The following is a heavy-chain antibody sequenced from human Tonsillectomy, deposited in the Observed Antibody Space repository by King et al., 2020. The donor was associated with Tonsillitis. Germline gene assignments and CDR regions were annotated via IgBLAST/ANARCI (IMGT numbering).Heavy chain of an antibody. CDR3: ARTFYGAHAPFFDF. J-gene: IGHJ4*02. CDR1: GFSLSSAGLG. D-gene: IGHD4-17*01. Sequence: TLKESGPVLVKPTETLTLTCTISGFSLSSAGLGVGWIRQPPGRALEWLAHIFSNGDTSYSTSLNDRLTISKDTSKGQVVLTMTDMGPVDTATYYCARTFYGAHAPFFDFWGQGTLLMVSS. CDR2: IFSNGDT. V-gene: IGHV2-26*03.